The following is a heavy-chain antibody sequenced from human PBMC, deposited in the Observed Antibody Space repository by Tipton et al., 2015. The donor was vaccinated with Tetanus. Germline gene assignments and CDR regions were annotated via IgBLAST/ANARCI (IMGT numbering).Heavy chain of an antibody. D-gene: IGHD2-15*01. J-gene: IGHJ4*02. CDR1: GFTVSSNY. CDR2: IYSGGST. Sequence: QLVQSGGGLIQPGGSLRLSCAASGFTVSSNYMSWVRQAPGKGLEWVSVIYSGGSTYYADSVKGRFTISRDNSKNTLYLQMNSLRAEDTAVYYCARGGYCSGGSCYSPDYYFDYWGQGTLVTVSS. CDR3: ARGGYCSGGSCYSPDYYFDY. V-gene: IGHV3-53*01.